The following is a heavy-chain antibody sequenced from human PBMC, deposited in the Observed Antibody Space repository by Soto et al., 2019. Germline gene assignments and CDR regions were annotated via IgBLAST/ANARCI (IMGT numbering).Heavy chain of an antibody. CDR2: INHSGGT. J-gene: IGHJ4*02. D-gene: IGHD3-22*01. CDR1: GGSFSCHY. V-gene: IGHV4-34*01. CDR3: ARSDYYDSSGYYRLFDY. Sequence: SETLSLTCAVYGGSFSCHYWSWIRQPPGKGLEWIGEINHSGGTSYNPSLKSRVTISVDTSKSQFSPKLSSVTAADTAVYYCARSDYYDSSGYYRLFDYWGQGTLVTVSS.